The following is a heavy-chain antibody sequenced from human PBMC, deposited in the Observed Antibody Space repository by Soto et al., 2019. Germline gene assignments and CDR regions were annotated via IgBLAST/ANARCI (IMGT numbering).Heavy chain of an antibody. V-gene: IGHV3-30-3*01. CDR2: ISYDGSNK. Sequence: QVQLVESGGGVVQPGRSLRLSCAASGFTFSSYAMHWVRQAPGKGLEWVAVISYDGSNKYYADSVKGRFTISRDNSKNTLYLQMNRLRAEDTAVYYCARASGGYSLEGAFDIWGQGTMVTVSS. D-gene: IGHD5-18*01. CDR1: GFTFSSYA. CDR3: ARASGGYSLEGAFDI. J-gene: IGHJ3*02.